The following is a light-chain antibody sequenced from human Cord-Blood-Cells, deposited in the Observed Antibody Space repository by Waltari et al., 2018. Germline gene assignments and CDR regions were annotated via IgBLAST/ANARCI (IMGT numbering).Light chain of an antibody. CDR2: WAS. CDR1: ESVLYSSNNKNY. J-gene: IGKJ2*01. Sequence: LVKPLSLFCLAVSMGESAHNNCKSSESVLYSSNNKNYLAWYQQKPGQPPKLLIYWASTRQSRVPDRFSGSGSGTDFTLTISSLQAEDVAVYYCQQYYSTPYTFGQGTKLEIK. CDR3: QQYYSTPYT. V-gene: IGKV4-1*01.